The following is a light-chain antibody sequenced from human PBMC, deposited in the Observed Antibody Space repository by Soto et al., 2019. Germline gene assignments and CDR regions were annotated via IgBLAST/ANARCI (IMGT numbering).Light chain of an antibody. Sequence: QSVLTQPASVSGSPGQSITISCTGTSSDVGAYGYGSWYQQHPGKAPKLLIYEVSYRPSGVSNRFSGSNDGNAASLPISVFLAEGDAGCYCSSYTTSSTVVFGGGT. CDR3: SSYTTSSTVV. CDR1: SSDVGAYGY. J-gene: IGLJ2*01. CDR2: EVS. V-gene: IGLV2-14*01.